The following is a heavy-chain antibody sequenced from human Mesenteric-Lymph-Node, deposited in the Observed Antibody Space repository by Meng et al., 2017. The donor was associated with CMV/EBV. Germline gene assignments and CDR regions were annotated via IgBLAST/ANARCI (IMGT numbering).Heavy chain of an antibody. CDR3: ARAGTTGTTVDY. D-gene: IGHD1-1*01. V-gene: IGHV4-38-2*02. CDR1: GYSITSGYY. CDR2: MFHGGST. J-gene: IGHJ4*02. Sequence: SETLSLTCTVSGYSITSGYYWGWIRQSPGKGLEWIGSMFHGGSTNYNPSLKSRVTISVDTSKNQFSLKLTSVTAADTAAYYCARAGTTGTTVDYWGQGTLVTVSS.